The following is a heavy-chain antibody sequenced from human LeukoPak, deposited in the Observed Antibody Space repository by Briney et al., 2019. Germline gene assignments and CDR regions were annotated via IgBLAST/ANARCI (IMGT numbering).Heavy chain of an antibody. CDR2: IYYSGST. CDR3: ARHGPYSGSYFYYFDY. CDR1: GGSISSYY. J-gene: IGHJ4*02. D-gene: IGHD1-26*01. V-gene: IGHV4-59*08. Sequence: SETLSLTCTVSGGSISSYYWSWIRQPPGKGLEWIGYIYYSGSTNYNPSLKSRVTISVDTSKNQFSLKLSSVTAADTAVYYCARHGPYSGSYFYYFDYWGQGTLVTVSS.